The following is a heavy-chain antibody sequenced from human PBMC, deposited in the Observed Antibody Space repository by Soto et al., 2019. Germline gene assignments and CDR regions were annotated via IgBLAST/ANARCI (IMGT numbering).Heavy chain of an antibody. V-gene: IGHV1-69*13. D-gene: IGHD6-19*01. CDR2: IIPIFGAA. CDR1: GVTFSSYA. J-gene: IGHJ4*02. Sequence: GASVKVSCKASGVTFSSYAISWVRQAPGQGLEWMGGIIPIFGAANYAQKFQGRVTITADESTSTAYMELSSLRSEDTAVYYCARESIAVAGRFDYWGQGTLVTVSS. CDR3: ARESIAVAGRFDY.